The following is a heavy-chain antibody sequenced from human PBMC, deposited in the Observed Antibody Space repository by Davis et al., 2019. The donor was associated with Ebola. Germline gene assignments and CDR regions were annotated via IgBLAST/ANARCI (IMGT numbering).Heavy chain of an antibody. Sequence: AASVKVSCKASGYTFTSYGISWVRQAPGQGLECMGWISAYNGNTNYAQKLQGRVTMTTDTSTSTAYMELRSLRSDDTAVYYCARDIAAAGLLIPLLSENEYYYCGMDVWGQGTTVTVSS. CDR3: ARDIAAAGLLIPLLSENEYYYCGMDV. D-gene: IGHD6-13*01. CDR1: GYTFTSYG. V-gene: IGHV1-18*04. J-gene: IGHJ6*02. CDR2: ISAYNGNT.